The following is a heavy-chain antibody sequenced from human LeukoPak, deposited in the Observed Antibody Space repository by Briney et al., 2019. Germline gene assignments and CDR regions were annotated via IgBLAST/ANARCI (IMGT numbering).Heavy chain of an antibody. D-gene: IGHD3-10*01. CDR1: GYTFTDHG. CDR2: MSVFNGYT. CDR3: ARAVGSTDYYGVDV. J-gene: IGHJ6*02. Sequence: ASVRVSCKASGYTFTDHGITWVRQARGQGFEWMGWMSVFNGYTKYAEGFQGRVTMTTDTSTRTAHMEMRGLRSDDTAVYYCARAVGSTDYYGVDVWGQGTTVTVSS. V-gene: IGHV1-18*01.